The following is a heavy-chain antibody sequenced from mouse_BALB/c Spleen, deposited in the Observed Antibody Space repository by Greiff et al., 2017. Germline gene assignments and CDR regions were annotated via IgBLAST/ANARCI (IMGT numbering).Heavy chain of an antibody. D-gene: IGHD1-2*01. V-gene: IGHV3-2*02. J-gene: IGHJ2*01. Sequence: EVKLLESGPGLVKPSQSLSLTCTVTGYSITSDYAWNWIRQFPGNKLEWMGYISYSGSTSYNPSLKSRISITRDTSKNQFFLQLNSVTTEDTATYYCARRGYGPFDYWGQGTTLTVSS. CDR2: ISYSGST. CDR3: ARRGYGPFDY. CDR1: GYSITSDYA.